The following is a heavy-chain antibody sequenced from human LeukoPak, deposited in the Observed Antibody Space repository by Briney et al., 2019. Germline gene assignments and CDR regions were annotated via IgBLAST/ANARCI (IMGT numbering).Heavy chain of an antibody. Sequence: LETLSLTCTVSGGSISSYYWSWIRQPPGKGLEWIGYIYYSGSTNYNPSLKSRVTISVDTSKNQFSLKLSSVTAADTAVYYCARVGYYFDYWGQGTLVTVSS. CDR2: IYYSGST. D-gene: IGHD1-14*01. V-gene: IGHV4-59*01. J-gene: IGHJ4*02. CDR1: GGSISSYY. CDR3: ARVGYYFDY.